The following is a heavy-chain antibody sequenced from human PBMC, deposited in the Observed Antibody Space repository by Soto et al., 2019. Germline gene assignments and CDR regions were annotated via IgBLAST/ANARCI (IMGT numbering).Heavy chain of an antibody. D-gene: IGHD3-3*01. CDR1: GGTFSSYA. CDR2: IIPIFGTA. J-gene: IGHJ6*02. V-gene: IGHV1-69*12. CDR3: ARSPSFGVVIRDYYGMDV. Sequence: QVQLVQSGAEVKKPGSSVKVSCKASGGTFSSYAISWVRQAPGQGLEWMGGIIPIFGTANYAQKFQGRVTLTADEATSTAYMELSSLRSEDTAVYYCARSPSFGVVIRDYYGMDVWGQGTTVTVSS.